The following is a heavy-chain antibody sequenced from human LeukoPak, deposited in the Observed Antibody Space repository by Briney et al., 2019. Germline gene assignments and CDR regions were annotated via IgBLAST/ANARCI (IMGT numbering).Heavy chain of an antibody. V-gene: IGHV1-8*01. Sequence: ASVKVSCKASGYTFTSYDINWVRQATGRGLEWMGRMNPNSGNTGYAQKFQGRVTMTRNTSISTAYMELSSLRSEDTAVYYCARGPYSSGWYSDYWGQGTLVTVSS. J-gene: IGHJ4*02. D-gene: IGHD6-19*01. CDR1: GYTFTSYD. CDR3: ARGPYSSGWYSDY. CDR2: MNPNSGNT.